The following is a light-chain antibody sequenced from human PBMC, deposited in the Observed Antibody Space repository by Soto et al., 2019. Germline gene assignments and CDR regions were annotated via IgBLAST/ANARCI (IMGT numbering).Light chain of an antibody. CDR3: QQYNIFPLT. J-gene: IGKJ4*01. Sequence: DIQMTQSPSTLSASVGDIVTITGRASQSLSKWLAWYQQKPGKAPKLLIYQASNLEDGVPSRFSGSGSGTEFTLTISGLQPDDFATYFCQQYNIFPLTFGGGTKVEIK. CDR1: QSLSKW. V-gene: IGKV1-5*03. CDR2: QAS.